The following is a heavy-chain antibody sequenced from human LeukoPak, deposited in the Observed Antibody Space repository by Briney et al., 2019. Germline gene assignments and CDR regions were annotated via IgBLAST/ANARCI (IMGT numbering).Heavy chain of an antibody. CDR3: ARGPPYSGSLDY. CDR2: IIPILGIA. Sequence: GASVKVSCKATESTCSSYAVSWLRQAPGQWLKWMGRIIPILGIANYAQKFQGRVTITADKSTSTAYMELSSLRSEDTAVYYCARGPPYSGSLDYWGHGTLVIGSS. J-gene: IGHJ4*01. CDR1: ESTCSSYA. V-gene: IGHV1-69*04. D-gene: IGHD1-26*01.